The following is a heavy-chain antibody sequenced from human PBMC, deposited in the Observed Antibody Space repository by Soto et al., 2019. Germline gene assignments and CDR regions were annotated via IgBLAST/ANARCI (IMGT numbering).Heavy chain of an antibody. CDR3: AKALYGSSSSPIDF. CDR2: ITWNSVYT. J-gene: IGHJ4*02. D-gene: IGHD6-13*01. V-gene: IGHV3-9*01. CDR1: GFTFDDYA. Sequence: EVQLVESGGGLVQPGRSLRLSCAASGFTFDDYAMHWVRQAPGKGLEWVSYITWNSVYTGYADSVKGRFTISRDNANNSVYLQMNSLKPEDTAFYYCAKALYGSSSSPIDFWGQGTLVTVSS.